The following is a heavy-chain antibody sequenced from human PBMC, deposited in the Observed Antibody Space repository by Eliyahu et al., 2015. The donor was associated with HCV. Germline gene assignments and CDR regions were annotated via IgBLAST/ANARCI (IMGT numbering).Heavy chain of an antibody. D-gene: IGHD2-8*01. V-gene: IGHV3-7*03. CDR3: ATTNRGY. CDR1: GFTFRSYW. CDR2: ISPDGSDK. Sequence: EVEVVESGGGLVQPGGSLRLSCAASGFTFRSYWMSWVRQAPGKGLEWVANISPDGSDKYSVDSVKGRFTISRDNAKDALYLQMNSLRAEDTAVYYCATTNRGYWGQGTLVTVSS. J-gene: IGHJ4*02.